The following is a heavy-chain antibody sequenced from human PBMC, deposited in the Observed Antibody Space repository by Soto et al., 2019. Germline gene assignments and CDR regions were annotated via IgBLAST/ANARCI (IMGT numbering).Heavy chain of an antibody. Sequence: SETLSLTCAVSGYSITTGYHWGWLRQPPGKGLEWIASIYHSGETYHNPSLKSRVTLSVDTSKNQFSLRVTSVTAADTAVYYCTKEGVRMVTQFDYCGHGSLVTVS. J-gene: IGHJ4*01. V-gene: IGHV4-38-2*02. CDR1: GYSITTGYH. CDR3: TKEGVRMVTQFDY. CDR2: IYHSGET. D-gene: IGHD3-10*01.